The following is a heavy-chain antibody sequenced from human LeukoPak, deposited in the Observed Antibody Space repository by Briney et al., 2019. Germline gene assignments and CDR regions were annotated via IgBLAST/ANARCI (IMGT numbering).Heavy chain of an antibody. CDR1: SYTFYY. Sequence: ASVKVSCKASSYTFYYMHWVRQAPGQGLEWMGWISPNSGGTKYAQKFQGRVTMTRDTSISTVYMELSRLRSDDTAVYYCARGLRGSPAFDYWGQGTLVTVSS. CDR3: ARGLRGSPAFDY. D-gene: IGHD2-2*01. V-gene: IGHV1-2*02. CDR2: ISPNSGGT. J-gene: IGHJ4*02.